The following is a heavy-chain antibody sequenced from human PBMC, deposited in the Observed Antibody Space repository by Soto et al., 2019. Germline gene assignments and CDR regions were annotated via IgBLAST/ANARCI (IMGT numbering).Heavy chain of an antibody. CDR2: LSPDGRNK. J-gene: IGHJ5*02. CDR1: GFTLSTLG. CDR3: AKDITRYNSGWGNWFDP. Sequence: QPGGSLRLACAAPGFTLSTLGMHGVRHAPGKGMEWVAVLSPDGRNKYFADSVRGRFTTSRDNSKNTLYLQMSSLRPEDTAVYYCAKDITRYNSGWGNWFDPWGQGS. D-gene: IGHD6-19*01. V-gene: IGHV3-30*18.